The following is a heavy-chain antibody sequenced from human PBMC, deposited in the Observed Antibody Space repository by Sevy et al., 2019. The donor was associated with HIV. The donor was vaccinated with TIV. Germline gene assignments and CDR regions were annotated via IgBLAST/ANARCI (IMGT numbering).Heavy chain of an antibody. CDR2: IKSKNDGGTT. V-gene: IGHV3-15*01. D-gene: IGHD4-17*01. Sequence: GGSLRLSCAASGFTFSNTWMSWVRQAPGKGLELVGRIKSKNDGGTTDYATPVIGRFTMSRDDSKSTLYLRMNSLKIEDTAVYYCTTMGWHGGFDIWGLGAMVTVSS. CDR3: TTMGWHGGFDI. J-gene: IGHJ3*02. CDR1: GFTFSNTW.